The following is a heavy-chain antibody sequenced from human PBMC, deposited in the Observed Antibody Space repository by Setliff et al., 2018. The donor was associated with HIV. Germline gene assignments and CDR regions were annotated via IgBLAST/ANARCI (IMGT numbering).Heavy chain of an antibody. V-gene: IGHV4-34*01. CDR1: GESFSGYS. J-gene: IGHJ4*02. D-gene: IGHD5-18*01. CDR2: INHSGSA. CDR3: TRGTKGIQLWYTLFFDY. Sequence: SETLSLTCAVYGESFSGYSWTWIRQPPGKGLEWLGEINHSGSAKYNPALKSRVTTSVDTSKKQFSLKLTSVTAADTAVYYCTRGTKGIQLWYTLFFDYWGQGTRVTVSS.